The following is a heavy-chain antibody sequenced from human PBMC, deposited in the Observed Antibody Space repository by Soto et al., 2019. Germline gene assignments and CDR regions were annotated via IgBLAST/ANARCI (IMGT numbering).Heavy chain of an antibody. Sequence: SETLSLTCTVSCGSISSYYWSWIRQPPGKGLEWIGYIYYSGSTNYNPSLKSRVTISVDTSKNQFSLKLSSVTAADTAVYYCARHRYYFDYWGQGTLVTVSS. CDR2: IYYSGST. CDR3: ARHRYYFDY. J-gene: IGHJ4*02. V-gene: IGHV4-59*08. CDR1: CGSISSYY.